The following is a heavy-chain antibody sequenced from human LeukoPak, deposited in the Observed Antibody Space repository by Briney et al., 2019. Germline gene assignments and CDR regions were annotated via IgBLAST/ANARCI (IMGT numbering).Heavy chain of an antibody. J-gene: IGHJ4*02. CDR2: VHYSGST. V-gene: IGHV4-59*08. CDR1: GGSISGYF. D-gene: IGHD3-10*01. Sequence: PSETLSLTCTVSGGSISGYFWSWIRQPPGKRLEWIGYVHYSGSTNYNPSLNSRVTISVDTSKNQFSLRLRSVTAEDTAVYYCARYGFTIVQGGEYYFDSWGQGTLVTVSS. CDR3: ARYGFTIVQGGEYYFDS.